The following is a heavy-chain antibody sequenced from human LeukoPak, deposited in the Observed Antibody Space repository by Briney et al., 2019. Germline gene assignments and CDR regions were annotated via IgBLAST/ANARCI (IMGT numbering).Heavy chain of an antibody. J-gene: IGHJ6*03. CDR2: ISWDGIST. CDR3: AKSTTRLVSDYYYYMDV. Sequence: GGSLRLSCAASGFSFDDYTMHWVRQAPGKGLEWVSLISWDGISTYYADSVKGRFTISRHNSKNSLYLQMNSLRTEDTPLYYCAKSTTRLVSDYYYYMDVWGKGTAVTVSS. D-gene: IGHD2/OR15-2a*01. V-gene: IGHV3-43*01. CDR1: GFSFDDYT.